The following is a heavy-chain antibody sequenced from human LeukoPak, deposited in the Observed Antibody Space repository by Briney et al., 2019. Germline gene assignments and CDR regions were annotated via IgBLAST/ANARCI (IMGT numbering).Heavy chain of an antibody. CDR3: ARGRITGTLRGLGGRHWFDP. CDR2: IKQDGSEK. V-gene: IGHV3-7*01. Sequence: GGSLRLSCAASGFTFSSYWMSWVRQAPGKGLEWVANIKQDGSEKYYVDSVKGRFTISRDNAKNSLYLQMNSLRAEDTAVYYCARGRITGTLRGLGGRHWFDPWGQGTLVTVSS. CDR1: GFTFSSYW. J-gene: IGHJ5*02. D-gene: IGHD1-20*01.